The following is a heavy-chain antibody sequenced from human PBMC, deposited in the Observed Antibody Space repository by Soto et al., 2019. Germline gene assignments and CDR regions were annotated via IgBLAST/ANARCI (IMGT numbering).Heavy chain of an antibody. Sequence: SETLSLTCAVYGGSFSGYYWSWIRQPPGKGLEWIGEINHSGSTNYNPSLKSRVTISVDTSKNQFSLKLSSVTAADTAVYYCARHSSGWIGWFDPWGQGTLVTVSS. CDR1: GGSFSGYY. CDR2: INHSGST. J-gene: IGHJ5*02. V-gene: IGHV4-34*01. CDR3: ARHSSGWIGWFDP. D-gene: IGHD6-19*01.